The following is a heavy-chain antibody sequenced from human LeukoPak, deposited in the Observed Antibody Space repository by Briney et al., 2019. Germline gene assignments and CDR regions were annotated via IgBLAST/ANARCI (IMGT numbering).Heavy chain of an antibody. Sequence: SGTLSLTCTVSGGSISSGDYYWSWIRQPPGKGLEWIGYIYYSGSTYYNPSLKSRVTISVDTSKNQFSLKLSSVTAADTAVYYCARGLGGSERFDYWGQGTLVTVSS. J-gene: IGHJ4*02. CDR1: GGSISSGDYY. CDR2: IYYSGST. CDR3: ARGLGGSERFDY. D-gene: IGHD1-26*01. V-gene: IGHV4-30-4*08.